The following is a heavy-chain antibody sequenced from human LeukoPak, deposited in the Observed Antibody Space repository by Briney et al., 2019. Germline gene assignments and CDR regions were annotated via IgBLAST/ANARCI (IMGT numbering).Heavy chain of an antibody. Sequence: GGSLRLSCAASGFTFSSYDMHWVRQAPGKGLEWVAFIRYDGSNKYYADSVKSRFTISRDNSKNTLYLQMNSLRAEDTAVYYCAKDYYSGYSVDYWGQGTLITVSS. CDR1: GFTFSSYD. V-gene: IGHV3-30*02. CDR3: AKDYYSGYSVDY. D-gene: IGHD5-12*01. CDR2: IRYDGSNK. J-gene: IGHJ4*02.